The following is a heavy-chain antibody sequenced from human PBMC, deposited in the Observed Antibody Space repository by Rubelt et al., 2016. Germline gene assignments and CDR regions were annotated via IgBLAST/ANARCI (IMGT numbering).Heavy chain of an antibody. V-gene: IGHV3-49*03. CDR2: IKSKTDGAAS. CDR1: GFTFGDYV. Sequence: EVQLVESGGGLVQPGRSLRLSCTTSGFTFGDYVMSWFRQAPGKGLEWVGRIKSKTDGAASDYAAPVKGRFTISRDDEQSTLYLQRNSRKDEDTAVYYWTALDVGYWGRGSQVAVSS. D-gene: IGHD3-3*01. CDR3: TALDVGY. J-gene: IGHJ4*02.